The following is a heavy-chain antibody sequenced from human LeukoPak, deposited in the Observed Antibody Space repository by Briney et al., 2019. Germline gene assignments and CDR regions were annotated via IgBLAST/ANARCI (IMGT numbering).Heavy chain of an antibody. CDR1: GFIFSDYA. Sequence: GGSLRLSCAASGFIFSDYAMNWVRQAPGKGLEWVSVVGGDDATYYKDSVKGRFTISRDNSKNTLSLLMNSLRLEDTAVYYCTKDSWSRNGIYDPFDIWGQGTMVTVSS. CDR2: VGGDDAT. D-gene: IGHD2-8*01. CDR3: TKDSWSRNGIYDPFDI. J-gene: IGHJ3*02. V-gene: IGHV3-23*01.